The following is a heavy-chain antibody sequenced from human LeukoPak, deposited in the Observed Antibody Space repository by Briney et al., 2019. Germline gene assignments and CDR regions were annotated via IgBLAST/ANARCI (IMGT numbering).Heavy chain of an antibody. CDR3: ARSSAAAGPTHNWFGP. CDR2: IYCSGDT. CDR1: GGSISSSSKY. D-gene: IGHD6-13*01. Sequence: SETLSLTCSVSGGSISSSSKYWGWIRQPPGKGLEWIGSIYCSGDTYYNPSLRSRVTISVDTSKNQFSLKLTSVTAADTAVYYCARSSAAAGPTHNWFGPWGQGTLVTVPS. V-gene: IGHV4-39*01. J-gene: IGHJ5*02.